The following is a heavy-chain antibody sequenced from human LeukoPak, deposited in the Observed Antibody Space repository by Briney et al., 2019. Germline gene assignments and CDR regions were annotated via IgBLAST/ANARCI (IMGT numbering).Heavy chain of an antibody. D-gene: IGHD3-9*01. CDR2: ISSSGSTI. Sequence: PGGSLRLSCAASGFTFSNYEMNWVRQAPGKGLEGVSYISSSGSTIYYADSVKGRFTISRDNAKNSLYLQMNSLRAEDTAVYYCARDTYDILTGYPMWYFDYWGQGTLVTVSS. CDR1: GFTFSNYE. J-gene: IGHJ4*02. V-gene: IGHV3-48*03. CDR3: ARDTYDILTGYPMWYFDY.